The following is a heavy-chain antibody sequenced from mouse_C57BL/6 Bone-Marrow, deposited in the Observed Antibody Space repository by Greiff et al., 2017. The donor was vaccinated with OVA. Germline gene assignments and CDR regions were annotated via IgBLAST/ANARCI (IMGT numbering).Heavy chain of an antibody. CDR1: GYTFTDYY. V-gene: IGHV1-76*01. Sequence: QVQLKESGAELVRPGASVKLSCKASGYTFTDYYINWVTQRPGQGLEWIARIYPGSGNTYYNAKFKGKATLTAEKSSSTAYMQLSSLTSEDSAVYFCARGNYDYDGAWFAYWGQGTLVTVSA. D-gene: IGHD2-4*01. CDR2: IYPGSGNT. J-gene: IGHJ3*01. CDR3: ARGNYDYDGAWFAY.